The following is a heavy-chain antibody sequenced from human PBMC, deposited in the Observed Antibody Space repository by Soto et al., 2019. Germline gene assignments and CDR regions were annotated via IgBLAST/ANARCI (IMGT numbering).Heavy chain of an antibody. CDR1: GDAFTGYY. Sequence: AAVKVSCKAAGDAFTGYYMHWVRQAPGQGLVWMGWINPNSGGTNYAQKFQGRVTMTRDTSISTAYMELSRLRSDDTAVYYCARVTGEWLRLPLRYSGPRTLVSLSS. CDR3: ARVTGEWLRLPLRY. V-gene: IGHV1-2*02. CDR2: INPNSGGT. J-gene: IGHJ4*02. D-gene: IGHD5-12*01.